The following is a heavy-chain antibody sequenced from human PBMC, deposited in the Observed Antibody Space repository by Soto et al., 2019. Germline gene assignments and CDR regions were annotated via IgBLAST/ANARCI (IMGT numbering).Heavy chain of an antibody. CDR2: IIPIFGTA. CDR3: AREGRRTVTTSIEGGFDY. J-gene: IGHJ4*02. D-gene: IGHD4-17*01. V-gene: IGHV1-69*01. Sequence: QVQLVQSGAEVKKPGSPVKVSCKASGGTFSSYAISWVRQAPGQGLEWMGGIIPIFGTANYAQKFQGRVTITADESTSTAYMELSSLRSEDTAVYYCAREGRRTVTTSIEGGFDYWGQGTLVTVSS. CDR1: GGTFSSYA.